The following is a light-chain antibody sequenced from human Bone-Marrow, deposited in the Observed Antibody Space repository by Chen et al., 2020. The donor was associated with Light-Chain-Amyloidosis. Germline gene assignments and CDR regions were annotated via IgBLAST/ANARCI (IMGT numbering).Light chain of an antibody. CDR3: QQYSSYSFT. CDR1: QSISNW. Sequence: IQMTQSPYTLSASVGDRVTIPCRASQSISNWLAWYQQKPGKAPNLLIYKASNLQRGVPTRFSGSGSGTEFTLTINSLQPEEFTTYYCQQYSSYSFTFGQGTKLELK. V-gene: IGKV1-5*03. CDR2: KAS. J-gene: IGKJ2*01.